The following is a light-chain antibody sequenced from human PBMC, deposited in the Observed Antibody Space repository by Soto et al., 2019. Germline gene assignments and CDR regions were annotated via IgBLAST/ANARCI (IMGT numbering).Light chain of an antibody. CDR3: TSYTITSTYV. J-gene: IGLJ1*01. CDR2: DVS. Sequence: QSVLAQPASVSGSPGQSITISCTGTSSDVGGYHYVSWYQHHPGKAPKLMIYDVSNRPSGVSNRFSGSKSGNTASLTISGLQAEDEADYYCTSYTITSTYVFGTGTKVNV. CDR1: SSDVGGYHY. V-gene: IGLV2-14*03.